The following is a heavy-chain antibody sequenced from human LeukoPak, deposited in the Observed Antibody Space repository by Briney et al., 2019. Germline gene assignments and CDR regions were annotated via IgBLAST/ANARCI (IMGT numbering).Heavy chain of an antibody. J-gene: IGHJ4*02. CDR2: INAGNGNT. CDR1: GYTFTSYA. CDR3: ARDLTYSSGWYPAFDY. Sequence: ASVNVSCKASGYTFTSYAMHWVRQAPGQRLEWMGWINAGNGNTKYSQEFQGRVTITRDTSASTAYMELSSLRSEDMAVYYCARDLTYSSGWYPAFDYWGQGTLVTVSS. V-gene: IGHV1-3*03. D-gene: IGHD6-19*01.